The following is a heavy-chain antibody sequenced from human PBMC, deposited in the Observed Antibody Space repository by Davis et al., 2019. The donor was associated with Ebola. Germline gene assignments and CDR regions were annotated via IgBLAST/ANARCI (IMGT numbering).Heavy chain of an antibody. D-gene: IGHD3-22*01. CDR1: GFTFSSYA. CDR2: ISYDGSNK. J-gene: IGHJ3*02. CDR3: ARDLMIVVVITEGAFDI. Sequence: GESLKISCAASGFTFSSYAMHWVRQAPGKGLEWVAVISYDGSNKYYADSVKGRFTVSRDNSKNTLYLQMNSLRAEDTAVYYCARDLMIVVVITEGAFDIWGQGTMVTVSS. V-gene: IGHV3-30*04.